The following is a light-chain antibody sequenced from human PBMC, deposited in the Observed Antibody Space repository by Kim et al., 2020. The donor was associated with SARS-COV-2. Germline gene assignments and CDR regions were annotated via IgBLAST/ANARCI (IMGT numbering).Light chain of an antibody. Sequence: GYRVTITCQASQDISNYLSWYQEKAGKDPKFLTYDASNSETGVPLRISGGGSGTDFSFTISSLQPEDIATCCCQQCDNLPLVIFGPGTKVDIK. CDR3: QQCDNLPLVI. J-gene: IGKJ3*01. V-gene: IGKV1-33*01. CDR2: DAS. CDR1: QDISNY.